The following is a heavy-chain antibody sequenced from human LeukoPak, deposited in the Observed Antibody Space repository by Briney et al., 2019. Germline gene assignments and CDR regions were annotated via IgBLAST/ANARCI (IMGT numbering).Heavy chain of an antibody. Sequence: GGSLRLSCAASGFTFSSCWMSWVRQAPGKGLEWVANIKQDGSEKYYVDSVKGRFTISRDNAKNSLYLQMNSLRAEDTAVYYCASDTTNYDSSGYADAFDIWGQGTMVTVSS. CDR1: GFTFSSCW. CDR3: ASDTTNYDSSGYADAFDI. CDR2: IKQDGSEK. V-gene: IGHV3-7*01. D-gene: IGHD3-22*01. J-gene: IGHJ3*02.